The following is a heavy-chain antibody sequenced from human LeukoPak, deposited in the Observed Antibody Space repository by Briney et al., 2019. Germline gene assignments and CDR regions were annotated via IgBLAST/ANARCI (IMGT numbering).Heavy chain of an antibody. CDR2: IKHDGSEK. CDR1: GFTFSNYA. CDR3: ARVTSRDPLHY. V-gene: IGHV3-7*03. D-gene: IGHD2-21*02. J-gene: IGHJ4*02. Sequence: GGSLRLSCAGSGFTFSNYAMTWVRQAPGKGLEWLANIKHDGSEKYYVGSVKGRFTISRDNAKNSLYLQMNSLRAEDTAFYYCARVTSRDPLHYWGQGTLVTVSS.